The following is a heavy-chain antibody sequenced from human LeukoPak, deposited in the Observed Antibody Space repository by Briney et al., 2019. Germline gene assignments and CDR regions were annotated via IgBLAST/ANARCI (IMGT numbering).Heavy chain of an antibody. Sequence: GASVKVSCKASGYTFTSYGISWVRQAPGQGLEWMGWISAYNGNTNYAQKLQGRVTMTTDTSTSKAYMELRSLRSDDTAVYYCARGGTYYDSSGYYYVLSYWGQGTLVTVSS. D-gene: IGHD3-22*01. J-gene: IGHJ4*02. V-gene: IGHV1-18*01. CDR1: GYTFTSYG. CDR2: ISAYNGNT. CDR3: ARGGTYYDSSGYYYVLSY.